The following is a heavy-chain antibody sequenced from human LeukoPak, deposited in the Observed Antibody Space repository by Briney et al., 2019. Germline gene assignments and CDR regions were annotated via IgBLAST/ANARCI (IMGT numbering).Heavy chain of an antibody. V-gene: IGHV1-24*01. Sequence: GASVKVSCKVSGYTLTELSMHWVRQAPGKGLEWMGGLDPEDGETIYAQKFQGRVTMTEDTSTDTAYMELSSLRSEDTAVYYCATDSTGIVGAAGFDYWGQGTLVTVSS. D-gene: IGHD1-26*01. CDR1: GYTLTELS. J-gene: IGHJ4*02. CDR2: LDPEDGET. CDR3: ATDSTGIVGAAGFDY.